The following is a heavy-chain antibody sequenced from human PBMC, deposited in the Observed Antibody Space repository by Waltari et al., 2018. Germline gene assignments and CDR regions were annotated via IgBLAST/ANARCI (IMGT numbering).Heavy chain of an antibody. J-gene: IGHJ4*02. Sequence: EEQLVESGGGLVQPGGSLRLSCAASGFSFSSHWMHWVRQAPGKGLEWVSRINGDGSDTIDADSVKGRFTMSRDNTKNTVFLHMNSLRGEDTAVYYCARDGHGTVDFDYWGQGTLVTVSS. CDR3: ARDGHGTVDFDY. CDR2: INGDGSDT. CDR1: GFSFSSHW. V-gene: IGHV3-74*01.